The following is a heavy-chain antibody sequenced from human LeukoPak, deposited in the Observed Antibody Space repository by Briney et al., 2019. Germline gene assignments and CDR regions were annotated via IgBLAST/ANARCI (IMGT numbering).Heavy chain of an antibody. Sequence: GGSLRLSCAASGFTFSSYAMHWGRQAPGKGLEWVAVISYDGSNKYYADSVKGRFTISRDNSKNTLYLQMNSLRAEDTAVYYCARDIAAEFWGQGTLVTVSS. CDR1: GFTFSSYA. V-gene: IGHV3-30-3*01. D-gene: IGHD6-13*01. J-gene: IGHJ4*02. CDR2: ISYDGSNK. CDR3: ARDIAAEF.